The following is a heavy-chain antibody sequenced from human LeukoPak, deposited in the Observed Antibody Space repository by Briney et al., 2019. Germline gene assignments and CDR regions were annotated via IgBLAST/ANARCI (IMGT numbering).Heavy chain of an antibody. CDR1: GGSISSGGYS. CDR2: IYQSGNT. V-gene: IGHV4-30-2*06. J-gene: IGHJ4*02. CDR3: ARDRRDYNDY. Sequence: PSETLSLTCAVSGGSISSGGYSWSWIRQSPGKGLEWIGYIYQSGNTYYNPSLKSRVTISVDTSKNQFSLKLSSVTAADTAVYYCARDRRDYNDYWGQGTLVTVSS.